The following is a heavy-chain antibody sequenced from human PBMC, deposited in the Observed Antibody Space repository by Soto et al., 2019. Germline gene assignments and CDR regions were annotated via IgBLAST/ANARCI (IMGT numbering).Heavy chain of an antibody. CDR1: GFTFSSYG. CDR3: AKDSSGYSFDY. J-gene: IGHJ4*02. V-gene: IGHV3-30*18. CDR2: ISYDGSNK. D-gene: IGHD3-22*01. Sequence: QVQLVESGGGVVQPGRSLRLSCAASGFTFSSYGMHWVRQAPGKGLEWVAVISYDGSNKYYADSVKGRFTISRDNSKNTLYLQMNSLRAEDTAVYYCAKDSSGYSFDYWGQGTLVTVSS.